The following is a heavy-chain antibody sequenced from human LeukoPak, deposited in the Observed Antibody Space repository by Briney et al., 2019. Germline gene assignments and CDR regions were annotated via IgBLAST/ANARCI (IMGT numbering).Heavy chain of an antibody. J-gene: IGHJ5*02. D-gene: IGHD1-26*01. CDR1: GYTFTSYA. CDR3: ARHGPIVGATIGPDHWFDP. V-gene: IGHV7-4-1*02. CDR2: INTNTGNP. Sequence: ASVKVSCKASGYTFTSYAMNWVRQAPGQGLEWMGWINTNTGNPTYAQGFTGRFVFSLDTSVSTAYLQISSLKASDTAMYYCARHGPIVGATIGPDHWFDPLGQGTLVTVSS.